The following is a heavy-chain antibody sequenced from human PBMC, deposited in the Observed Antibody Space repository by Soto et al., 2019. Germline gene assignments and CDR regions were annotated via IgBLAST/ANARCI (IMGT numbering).Heavy chain of an antibody. CDR1: GFTFSSYG. D-gene: IGHD1-26*01. CDR2: IWYDGSNK. J-gene: IGHJ1*01. V-gene: IGHV3-33*01. Sequence: QVQLVESGGGVVQPGRSLRLSCAASGFTFSSYGMHWVRQAPGKGLEWVALIWYDGSNKYYADSVKGRFTISRDNSKNTLYVQKNSLRAEDTAVYYCARDQGAYAEYFQHWGQGTRVTVSS. CDR3: ARDQGAYAEYFQH.